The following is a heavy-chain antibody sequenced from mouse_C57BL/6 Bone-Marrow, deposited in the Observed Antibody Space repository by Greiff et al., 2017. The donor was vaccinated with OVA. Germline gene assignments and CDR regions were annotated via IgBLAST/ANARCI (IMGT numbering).Heavy chain of an antibody. J-gene: IGHJ1*03. CDR1: GYTFTSYW. V-gene: IGHV1-55*01. CDR2: IYPGSGST. D-gene: IGHD4-1*01. Sequence: QVQLQQPGAELVKPGASVKMSCKASGYTFTSYWITWVKQRPRQGLEWIGDIYPGSGSTNYNEKFKSKATLTVDTSSSTAYMQLSSLTSEDSAVYYWARKLTGNWYFDVWGTGTTVTVSS. CDR3: ARKLTGNWYFDV.